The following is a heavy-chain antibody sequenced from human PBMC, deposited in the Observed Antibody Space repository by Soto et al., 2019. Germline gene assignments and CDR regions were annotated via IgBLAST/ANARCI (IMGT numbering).Heavy chain of an antibody. Sequence: QVQLVESGGGVVQPGRSLRLSCAASGFTFSSYAMHWVRQAPGKGLEWVAVISYDGSNKYYADSVKGRFTISRDNSKNTLYLQMNSLRAEDTAVYYCARDQSWFGELLTAVDYWGQGTLVTVSS. V-gene: IGHV3-30-3*01. D-gene: IGHD3-10*01. CDR1: GFTFSSYA. J-gene: IGHJ4*02. CDR2: ISYDGSNK. CDR3: ARDQSWFGELLTAVDY.